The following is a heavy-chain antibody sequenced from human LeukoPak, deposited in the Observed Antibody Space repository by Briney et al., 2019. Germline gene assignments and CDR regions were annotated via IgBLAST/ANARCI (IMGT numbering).Heavy chain of an antibody. V-gene: IGHV4-39*07. J-gene: IGHJ5*02. CDR1: GDAITSSLYY. D-gene: IGHD6-13*01. CDR3: ARIYSSSWFLNWFDP. CDR2: SYYSGST. Sequence: SETLSLTCSLSGDAITSSLYYWGWIRQPPGKGLEWIGSSYYSGSTYYKSSFKSRVTISVDTSKNQFSLKLNSVTAADTAVYYCARIYSSSWFLNWFDPWGQGTLVTVSS.